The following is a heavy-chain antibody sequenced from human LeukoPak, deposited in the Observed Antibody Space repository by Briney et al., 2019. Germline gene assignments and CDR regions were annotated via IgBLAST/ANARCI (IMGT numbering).Heavy chain of an antibody. D-gene: IGHD5-24*01. CDR2: ISSSGRTI. CDR1: GFTFSDYY. J-gene: IGHJ4*02. CDR3: TRHHTDGYNFWY. V-gene: IGHV3-11*04. Sequence: GGSLRLSCAASGFTFSDYYMSWVRQAPGKGPEWLSYISSSGRTIYYADSVKGRFTVSRDNAQNSLYLQMYSLRAEDTAVYYCTRHHTDGYNFWYWGPGALVTVSS.